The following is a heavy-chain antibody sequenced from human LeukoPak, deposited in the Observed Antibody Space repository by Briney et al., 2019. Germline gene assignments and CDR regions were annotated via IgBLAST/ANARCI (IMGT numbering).Heavy chain of an antibody. V-gene: IGHV3-48*03. Sequence: RPGGSLRLSCAASGFTFSSYEMNWVRQAPGKGLEWVSYISSSGRTIYYADSVKGRFTISRDSAKNSLYLQMNSLRAEDTAVYYCARGQASNMYYWGQGTLVTVSS. CDR2: ISSSGRTI. CDR3: ARGQASNMYY. J-gene: IGHJ4*02. CDR1: GFTFSSYE.